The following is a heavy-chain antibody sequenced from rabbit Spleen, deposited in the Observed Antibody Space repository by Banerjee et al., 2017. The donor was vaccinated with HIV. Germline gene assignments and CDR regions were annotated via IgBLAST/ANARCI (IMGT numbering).Heavy chain of an antibody. J-gene: IGHJ3*01. CDR2: IYAAKGST. D-gene: IGHD4-1*01. CDR3: ARAIVPWLGLTRLDL. V-gene: IGHV1S47*01. Sequence: QEQLKETGGGLVQPGGSLTLSCKASGIDLISNAVSWVRQAPGKGLEWIGIIYAAKGSTDYASWVNGRFTISSDNAQSTVDLKMTSLTAADTATYFCARAIVPWLGLTRLDLWGQGTLVTVS. CDR1: GIDLISNA.